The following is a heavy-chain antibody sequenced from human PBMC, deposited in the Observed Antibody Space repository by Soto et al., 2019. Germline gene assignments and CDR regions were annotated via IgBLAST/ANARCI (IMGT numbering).Heavy chain of an antibody. Sequence: SETLSLTCTVSGGSVSRGRDYWSWIRQPPGKGLEWMGYMYYSGSTNYNPSLKSRVTMSIDTSKNQLSLKLSSVTAADTAVYYCAKNLPRTGRFDYWGQGSLVTVSS. V-gene: IGHV4-61*01. CDR3: AKNLPRTGRFDY. CDR1: GGSVSRGRDY. CDR2: MYYSGST. J-gene: IGHJ4*02.